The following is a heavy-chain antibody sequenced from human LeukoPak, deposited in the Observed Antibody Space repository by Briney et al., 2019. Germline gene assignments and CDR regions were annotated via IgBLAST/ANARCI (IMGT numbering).Heavy chain of an antibody. CDR1: GGSISSGSYY. Sequence: SETLSLTCTVSGGSISSGSYYWSWIRQPAGKGLEWIGRIYTSGSTNYNPSLKSRVTISVDTSKNQFSLKLSSVTAADTAVYYCARDSGSYLKATDYYYYMDVWGKGTTVTVSS. V-gene: IGHV4-61*02. CDR3: ARDSGSYLKATDYYYYMDV. J-gene: IGHJ6*03. CDR2: IYTSGST. D-gene: IGHD1-26*01.